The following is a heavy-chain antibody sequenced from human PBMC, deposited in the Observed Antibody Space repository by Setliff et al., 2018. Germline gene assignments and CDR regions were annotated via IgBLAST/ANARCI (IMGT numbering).Heavy chain of an antibody. J-gene: IGHJ4*02. CDR3: VRDPWPTGYYSSGSYYSDY. CDR1: GFTFSSYW. V-gene: IGHV3-7*03. D-gene: IGHD3-10*01. CDR2: IKQDGCEK. Sequence: LRLSCAASGFTFSSYWMSWVRQAPGKGLEWVANIKQDGCEKYYVDSVKGRFIISRDNAGNSLYLQLNNVRADDTAVYYCVRDPWPTGYYSSGSYYSDYWGQGTLVTVSS.